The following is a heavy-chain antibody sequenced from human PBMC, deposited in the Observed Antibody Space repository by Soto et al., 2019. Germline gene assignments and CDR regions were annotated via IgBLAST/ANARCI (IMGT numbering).Heavy chain of an antibody. Sequence: GGSLRLSCAASGFTFSSYSMNWVRQAPGKGLEWVSSISSSSSYIYYADSVKGRFTISRDNAKNSLYLQMNSLRAEDTAVYYCARDGTGINCSSTSCYAVFGYYYYMDVWGKGTTVTVSS. CDR2: ISSSSSYI. D-gene: IGHD2-2*01. V-gene: IGHV3-21*01. J-gene: IGHJ6*03. CDR3: ARDGTGINCSSTSCYAVFGYYYYMDV. CDR1: GFTFSSYS.